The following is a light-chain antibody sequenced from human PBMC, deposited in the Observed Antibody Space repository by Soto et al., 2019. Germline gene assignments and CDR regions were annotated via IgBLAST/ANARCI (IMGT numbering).Light chain of an antibody. J-gene: IGKJ1*01. Sequence: EIVLIQSPATLSLSPGERATLSCRASQSVGSYLAWYQHKPGQAPRLLISDASNRATGIPARFSGSGSETDFTLTISSLEPEDSATYFCLQHWRDPWTFGQGTKVEI. CDR3: LQHWRDPWT. CDR2: DAS. CDR1: QSVGSY. V-gene: IGKV3-11*01.